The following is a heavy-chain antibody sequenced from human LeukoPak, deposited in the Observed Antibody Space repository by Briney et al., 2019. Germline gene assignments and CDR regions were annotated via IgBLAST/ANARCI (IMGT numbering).Heavy chain of an antibody. J-gene: IGHJ3*02. V-gene: IGHV4-34*01. CDR2: INHSGST. D-gene: IGHD6-19*01. CDR3: ATTPQWLDAFDI. Sequence: SGTLSLTCAVYGGSFSGYYWSWIRQPPGKGLEWIGEINHSGSTNYNPSLKSRVTISVDTSKNQFSLKLSSVTAADTAVYYCATTPQWLDAFDIWGQGTMVTVSS. CDR1: GGSFSGYY.